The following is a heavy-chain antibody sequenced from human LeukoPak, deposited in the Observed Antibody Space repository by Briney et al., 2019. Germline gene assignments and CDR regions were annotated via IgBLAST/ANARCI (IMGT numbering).Heavy chain of an antibody. Sequence: PGGSLRLSCAASGFTVSSNYMSWVRQAPGKGLGWVSVIYSGGSTYYADSVKGRFTISRDNSKNTLYLQMNSLRAEDTAVYYCASCYYDSSGYYYPDYWGQGTLVTVSS. CDR3: ASCYYDSSGYYYPDY. J-gene: IGHJ4*02. V-gene: IGHV3-53*01. CDR1: GFTVSSNY. CDR2: IYSGGST. D-gene: IGHD3-22*01.